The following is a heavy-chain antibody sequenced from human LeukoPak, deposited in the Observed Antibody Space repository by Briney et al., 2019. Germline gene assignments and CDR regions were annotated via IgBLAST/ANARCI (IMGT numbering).Heavy chain of an antibody. CDR1: GGSISSGSYY. Sequence: SQTLSLTCTVSGGSISSGSYYWSWIRQPPGKGLEWIGYIYYSGSTNYNPSLKSRVTISVDTSKNQFSLKLSSVTAADTAVYYCARDSSGGGVDYWGQGTLVTVSS. V-gene: IGHV4-61*01. CDR2: IYYSGST. J-gene: IGHJ4*02. CDR3: ARDSSGGGVDY. D-gene: IGHD3-16*01.